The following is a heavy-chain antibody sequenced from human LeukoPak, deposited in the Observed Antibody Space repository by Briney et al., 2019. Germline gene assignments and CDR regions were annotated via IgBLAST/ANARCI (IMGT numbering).Heavy chain of an antibody. CDR3: ARGGYCSTTSCFVRGWFDP. CDR2: ISSNGGSA. Sequence: GGSLRLSCAASGFTFSSYAMHWVRQAPGKGLEYVSAISSNGGSAYYASSVEVRFTISRDNSKNTLYLQMGSLRAEDMAVYYCARGGYCSTTSCFVRGWFDPWGQGPLVTVSS. CDR1: GFTFSSYA. V-gene: IGHV3-64*01. D-gene: IGHD2-2*01. J-gene: IGHJ5*02.